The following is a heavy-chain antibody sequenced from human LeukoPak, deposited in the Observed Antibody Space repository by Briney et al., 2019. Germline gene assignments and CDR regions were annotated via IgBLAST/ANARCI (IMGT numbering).Heavy chain of an antibody. J-gene: IGHJ1*01. V-gene: IGHV4-38-2*02. CDR1: GYSISSGYY. CDR2: INHSGST. CDR3: ASRDIAAAGTGEYFQH. D-gene: IGHD6-13*01. Sequence: SETLSLTCTVSGYSISSGYYWGWIRQPPGKGLEWIGEINHSGSTNYNPSLKSRVTISVDTSKNQFSLKLSSVTAADTAVYYCASRDIAAAGTGEYFQHWGQGTLVTVSS.